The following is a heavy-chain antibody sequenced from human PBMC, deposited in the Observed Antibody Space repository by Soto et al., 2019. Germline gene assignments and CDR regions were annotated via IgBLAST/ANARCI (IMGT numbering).Heavy chain of an antibody. Sequence: QVQLQESGPGLLKPSETLSLACTVSGGSISGYFWSWIRQPPGKGLEWIGCIYYSGSTNYNPSLKSRVTISVDTSKNQFSLKLSSVTAADTAVYYCARQWGNDSFDVWGQGTMVTVSS. CDR2: IYYSGST. D-gene: IGHD7-27*01. J-gene: IGHJ3*01. CDR1: GGSISGYF. V-gene: IGHV4-59*08. CDR3: ARQWGNDSFDV.